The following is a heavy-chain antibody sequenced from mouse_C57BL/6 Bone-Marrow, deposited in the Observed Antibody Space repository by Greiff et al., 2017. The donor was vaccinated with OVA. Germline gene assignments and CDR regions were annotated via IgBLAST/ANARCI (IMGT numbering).Heavy chain of an antibody. Sequence: EVKLMESGGGLVQPGGSMKLSCAASGFTFSDAWMDWVRQSPEKGLEWVAEIRNKANNHATYYAESVKGRFTISRDDSKSSVYLQMNSLRAEDTGIYYCTRPYYYGSSSHWYFDVWGTGTTVTVSS. V-gene: IGHV6-6*01. D-gene: IGHD1-1*01. J-gene: IGHJ1*03. CDR1: GFTFSDAW. CDR2: IRNKANNHAT. CDR3: TRPYYYGSSSHWYFDV.